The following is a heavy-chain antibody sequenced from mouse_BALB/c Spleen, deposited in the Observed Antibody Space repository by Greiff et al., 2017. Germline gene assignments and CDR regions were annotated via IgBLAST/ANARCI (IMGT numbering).Heavy chain of an antibody. CDR3: ARDAGSFDY. CDR1: GFTFTDYY. Sequence: EVKLVESGGGLVQPGGSLRLSCATSGFTFTDYYMSWVRQPPGKALEWLGFIRNKANGYTTEYSASVKGRFTISRDNSQSILYLQMNTLRAEDSATYYCARDAGSFDYWGQGTTLTVSS. CDR2: IRNKANGYTT. D-gene: IGHD3-1*01. V-gene: IGHV7-3*02. J-gene: IGHJ2*01.